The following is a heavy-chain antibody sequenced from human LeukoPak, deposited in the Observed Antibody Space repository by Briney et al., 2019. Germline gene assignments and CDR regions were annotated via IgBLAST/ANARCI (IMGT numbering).Heavy chain of an antibody. D-gene: IGHD1-26*01. J-gene: IGHJ3*02. CDR1: GFTFSSYS. V-gene: IGHV3-48*04. CDR3: AKDSYQDLGAFDI. Sequence: GGSLRLSCAASGFTFSSYSMNWVRQAPGKGLEWVSYITPSSSTIYYADSVKGRFTISRDNAKNSLYLQMNSLRAEDMALYYCAKDSYQDLGAFDIWGQGTMVTVSS. CDR2: ITPSSSTI.